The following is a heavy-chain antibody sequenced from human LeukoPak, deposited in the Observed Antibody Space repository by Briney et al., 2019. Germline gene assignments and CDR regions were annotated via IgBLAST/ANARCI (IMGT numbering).Heavy chain of an antibody. J-gene: IGHJ4*02. CDR1: GFTFSSYA. CDR3: AKDSPTGTTDY. Sequence: GGSLRLSCAASGFTFSSYAMSWVRQAPGKGPEWVSSISDSGDSTYYADSVKGRFTISRDNSKNTLYLQMNSLRAEDTAVYYCAKDSPTGTTDYWGQGTLVTVSS. CDR2: ISDSGDST. V-gene: IGHV3-23*01. D-gene: IGHD1-7*01.